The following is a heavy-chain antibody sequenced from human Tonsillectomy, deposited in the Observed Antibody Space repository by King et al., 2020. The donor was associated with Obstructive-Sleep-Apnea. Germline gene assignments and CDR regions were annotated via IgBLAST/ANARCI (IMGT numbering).Heavy chain of an antibody. J-gene: IGHJ6*02. Sequence: QLQESGSGLVKPLQTLSLTCGVSGGSISSGDYSWSWIRQPPGKGLEWIGYIYQSESTYYNPSLKSRGTISVDRSKNQFSLKLSFVTAADTAVYFCARAVWLGEFYALDVWGQGTTVSVSS. V-gene: IGHV4-30-2*01. CDR2: IYQSEST. CDR3: ARAVWLGEFYALDV. D-gene: IGHD3-10*01. CDR1: GGSISSGDYS.